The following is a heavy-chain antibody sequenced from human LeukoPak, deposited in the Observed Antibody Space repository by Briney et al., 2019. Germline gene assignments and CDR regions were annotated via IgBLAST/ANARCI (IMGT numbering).Heavy chain of an antibody. CDR2: INPNSGGT. Sequence: ASVKVSCKASGYTFTAYYIHWVRQAPGQGLEWMGWINPNSGGTKYAQKFQGRVTMTRDTSISTAYMEVSRLRSDDTAVYYCARAFQKQLADYWGQGTLVTVSS. J-gene: IGHJ4*02. CDR1: GYTFTAYY. CDR3: ARAFQKQLADY. V-gene: IGHV1-2*02. D-gene: IGHD6-13*01.